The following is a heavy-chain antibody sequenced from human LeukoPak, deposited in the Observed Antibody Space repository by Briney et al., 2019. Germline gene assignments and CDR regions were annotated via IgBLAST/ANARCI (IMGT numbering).Heavy chain of an antibody. D-gene: IGHD3-10*02. J-gene: IGHJ6*02. Sequence: GRSLRLSCAASGFSLDDYAMHWVRQAPGKGLEWVSGISWNSGSIGHADSVKGRFTISRDNAKNSLYLQMNSLRAEDTALYYCAKDREGYVSSGMDVWGQGTTVTVSS. V-gene: IGHV3-9*01. CDR3: AKDREGYVSSGMDV. CDR2: ISWNSGSI. CDR1: GFSLDDYA.